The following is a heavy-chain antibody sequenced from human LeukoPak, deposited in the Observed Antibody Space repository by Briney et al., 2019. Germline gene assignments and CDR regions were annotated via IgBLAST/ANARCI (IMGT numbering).Heavy chain of an antibody. V-gene: IGHV4-4*07. CDR3: ARRAYGSGSFNRYHFDY. D-gene: IGHD3-10*01. CDR1: GGSIISHY. CDR2: IYSSGST. J-gene: IGHJ4*02. Sequence: PSETLCLSCIVSGGSIISHYWTWIRQPAGKGLEWIGRIYSSGSTNYNPSLKSRVTISVDTSSNQFSLKLNSVTAADTAVYYCARRAYGSGSFNRYHFDYWGQGTLVAVSS.